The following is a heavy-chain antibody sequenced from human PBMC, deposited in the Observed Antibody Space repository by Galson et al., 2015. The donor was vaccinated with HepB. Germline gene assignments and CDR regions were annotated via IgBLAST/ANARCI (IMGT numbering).Heavy chain of an antibody. CDR3: AKVAILGVTPHYFDY. D-gene: IGHD2-21*02. V-gene: IGHV3-23*01. J-gene: IGHJ4*02. Sequence: SLRLSCAASGFTFSRYAMSWVRQAPGKGLEWVLSLGGSGSYTYYADSVKGRFTISRDNSKNTLYRQMNSLRAEDTAVYYCAKVAILGVTPHYFDYLGQGTLVTVSS. CDR1: GFTFSRYA. CDR2: LGGSGSYT.